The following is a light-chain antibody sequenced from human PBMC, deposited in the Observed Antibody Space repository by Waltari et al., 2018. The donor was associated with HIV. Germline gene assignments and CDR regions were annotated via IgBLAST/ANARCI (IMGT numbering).Light chain of an antibody. CDR1: SSNIGAPYD. V-gene: IGLV1-40*01. Sequence: QSVLTQPPSVSGAPGQRVTISCTGGSSNIGAPYDVHWYQQFPGTAPKLLMYGSTNRPSGVPDRFAGSKSGTPASLAITGLQAEDEADYYCQSYDNSLGVVFGGGTKLTVL. J-gene: IGLJ2*01. CDR3: QSYDNSLGVV. CDR2: GST.